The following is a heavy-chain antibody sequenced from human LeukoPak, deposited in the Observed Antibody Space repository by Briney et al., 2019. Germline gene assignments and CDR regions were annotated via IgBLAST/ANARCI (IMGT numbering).Heavy chain of an antibody. CDR1: GFTVSSNY. V-gene: IGHV3-53*01. Sequence: PGGSLRLSRAASGFTVSSNYMSSVRQAPGKGRECGSVLYNGGSTYYADPVKCRFTIPRHNTKNTLYLHKNSLRSEEHAVYLFARDLLSGSYVDYWGQGTLVTVSS. J-gene: IGHJ4*02. CDR3: ARDLLSGSYVDY. CDR2: LYNGGST. D-gene: IGHD1-26*01.